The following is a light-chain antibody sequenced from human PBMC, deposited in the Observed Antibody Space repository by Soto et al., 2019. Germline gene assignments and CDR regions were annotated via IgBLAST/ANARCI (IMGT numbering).Light chain of an antibody. V-gene: IGKV1-6*01. CDR3: LQDYNFPRT. Sequence: AIKMTQSPASLSASLGERVTITCRASQGIRNELGWYQQKPGKAPKLLIYAASSLQSGVPSRFSGSGSGTYFTLTISSLQPEDFATYYCLQDYNFPRTFGQGTKVDIK. J-gene: IGKJ1*01. CDR2: AAS. CDR1: QGIRNE.